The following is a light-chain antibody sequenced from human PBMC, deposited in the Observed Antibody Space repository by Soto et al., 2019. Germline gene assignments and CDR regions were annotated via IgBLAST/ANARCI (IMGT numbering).Light chain of an antibody. Sequence: QSVLTQPPSVSAAPGQKVTISCSGSSSNIGSRHVSWYQQLPGTAPRLLIYEDNKRPSGIPDRFSGSKSGTSATLGITGRQTGDEADYYCGAWDSSLSAGVFGGGTKLTVL. J-gene: IGLJ2*01. CDR1: SSNIGSRH. CDR2: EDN. CDR3: GAWDSSLSAGV. V-gene: IGLV1-51*02.